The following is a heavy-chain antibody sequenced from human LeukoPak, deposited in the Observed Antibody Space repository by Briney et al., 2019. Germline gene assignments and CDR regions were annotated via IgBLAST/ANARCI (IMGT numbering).Heavy chain of an antibody. CDR2: IYTSGST. V-gene: IGHV4-61*02. CDR1: GGSISSGSYY. J-gene: IGHJ4*02. D-gene: IGHD3-3*01. CDR3: ARALYDFWTDY. Sequence: SETLSLTCTVSGGSISSGSYYWSWIRQPAGKGLEWIGRIYTSGSTNYNPSLKSRVTISVDTSKNQFSLKLSSVTAADTAVYYCARALYDFWTDYWGQGTLVTVSS.